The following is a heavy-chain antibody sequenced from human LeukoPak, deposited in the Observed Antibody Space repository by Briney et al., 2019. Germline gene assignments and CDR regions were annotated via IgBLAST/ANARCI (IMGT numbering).Heavy chain of an antibody. J-gene: IGHJ4*02. CDR3: ARVYPRRKTSPSSGGGGSFDY. D-gene: IGHD3-16*01. Sequence: SETLSLTCAVYGGSFSGYYWSWIRQPPGKGLEWIGEINHSGSTNYNPSLKSRVTISVDTSKNQFSLKLSSVTAADTAVYYCARVYPRRKTSPSSGGGGSFDYWGQGTLVTVSS. CDR2: INHSGST. CDR1: GGSFSGYY. V-gene: IGHV4-34*01.